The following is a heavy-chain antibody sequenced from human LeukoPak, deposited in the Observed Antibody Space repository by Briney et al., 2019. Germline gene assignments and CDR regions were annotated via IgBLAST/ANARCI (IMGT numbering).Heavy chain of an antibody. CDR3: ARGGRYYDSSGYYYYYYGMDV. CDR1: GFTFSSYE. V-gene: IGHV3-48*03. J-gene: IGHJ6*02. Sequence: GGSLRLSCAASGFTFSSYEMNWVRQAPGKGLEWVSYISSSGSTIYYADSVKGRFTISRDNAKNSLYLQMNSLRAEDTAVYYCARGGRYYDSSGYYYYYYGMDVWGQGTTVTVSS. CDR2: ISSSGSTI. D-gene: IGHD3-22*01.